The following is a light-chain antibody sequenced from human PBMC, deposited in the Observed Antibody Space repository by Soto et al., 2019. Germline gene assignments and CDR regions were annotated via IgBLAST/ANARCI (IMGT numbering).Light chain of an antibody. V-gene: IGKV3-20*01. Sequence: EIVLTQSPATLSLSPGERATLSCRASQSISTFYLAWYQQTPGQPPRLLIYGPSTMATGVADRCSGSGAGTDFTLTICRREPDDLVVYYCQYYAESPRPFGQGTKVEI. J-gene: IGKJ1*01. CDR1: QSISTFY. CDR2: GPS. CDR3: QYYAESPRP.